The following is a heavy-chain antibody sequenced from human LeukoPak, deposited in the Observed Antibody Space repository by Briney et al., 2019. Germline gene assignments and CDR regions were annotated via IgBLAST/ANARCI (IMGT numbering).Heavy chain of an antibody. CDR3: ARAPTRLRWAFDI. D-gene: IGHD4-17*01. J-gene: IGHJ3*02. Sequence: SETLSLTCTVYGGSFSGYYWSWIRQPPGKGLEWIGEINHSGSTNYNPSLKSRVTISVDTSKNQFSLKLSSVTAADTAVYFCARAPTRLRWAFDIWGQGTMVTVSS. CDR1: GGSFSGYY. CDR2: INHSGST. V-gene: IGHV4-34*01.